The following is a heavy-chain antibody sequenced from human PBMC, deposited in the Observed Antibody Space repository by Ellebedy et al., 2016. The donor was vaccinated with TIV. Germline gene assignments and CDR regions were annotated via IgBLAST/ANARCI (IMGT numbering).Heavy chain of an antibody. CDR3: AKELHVDSAY. V-gene: IGHV3-30*18. J-gene: IGHJ4*02. CDR1: GFTFSSFG. Sequence: GESLKISCAASGFTFSSFGMHWVRQAPVKGLEWVAAISYDGNNKYYGDSVKGRFTISRDNSKNTLSLQMNSLRGDDTAVYYCAKELHVDSAYWGQGTLVTVS. CDR2: ISYDGNNK. D-gene: IGHD5-18*01.